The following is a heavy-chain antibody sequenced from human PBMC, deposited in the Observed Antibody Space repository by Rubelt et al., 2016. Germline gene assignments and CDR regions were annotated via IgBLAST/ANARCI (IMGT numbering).Heavy chain of an antibody. D-gene: IGHD2-21*01. CDR3: ASSRVVVGAFDI. Sequence: QVQLQESGPGLVKPSETLSLHCTVSGYSINSGYYWGWIRQPPGKGLEWIGSIYHSGGTYYNPSLKGLVTISVDTSKNHFSLQLNSVTPEDTAVYYCASSRVVVGAFDIWGQGTMVTVSS. V-gene: IGHV4-38-2*02. CDR2: IYHSGGT. CDR1: GYSINSGYY. J-gene: IGHJ3*02.